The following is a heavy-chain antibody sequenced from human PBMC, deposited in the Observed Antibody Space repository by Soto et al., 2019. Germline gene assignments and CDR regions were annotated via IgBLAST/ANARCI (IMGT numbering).Heavy chain of an antibody. Sequence: PGGSLRLSCAASGFTFGGSAMHWVRQASGKGLEWVGHIRSKTNSYATAYAESVKGRFTISRDDSMNTAYLQMNSLKTEDTAVYFCTRQTDAVQWLVVPTDYNFDYWGQGTLVTVSP. CDR2: IRSKTNSYAT. CDR1: GFTFGGSA. CDR3: TRQTDAVQWLVVPTDYNFDY. J-gene: IGHJ4*02. D-gene: IGHD6-19*01. V-gene: IGHV3-73*01.